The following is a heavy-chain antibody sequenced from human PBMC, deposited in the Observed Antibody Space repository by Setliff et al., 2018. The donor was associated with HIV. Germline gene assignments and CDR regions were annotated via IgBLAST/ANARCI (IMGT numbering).Heavy chain of an antibody. CDR3: ARPGSLFYWVDP. Sequence: SETLSLTCSVSGVSLISANYHWAWIRQPPGKGLEWIGSIYYNGTACYNPSLKSRVTMSIDTSKSQFSLKLNSVTAADTAVYYCARPGSLFYWVDPWGQGTLVTVSS. CDR1: GVSLISANYH. V-gene: IGHV4-39*01. CDR2: IYYNGTA. J-gene: IGHJ5*02. D-gene: IGHD3-3*01.